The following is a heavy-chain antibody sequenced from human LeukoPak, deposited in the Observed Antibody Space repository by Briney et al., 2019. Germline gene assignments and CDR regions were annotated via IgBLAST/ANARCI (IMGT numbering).Heavy chain of an antibody. CDR3: AKGGPTGSNYFDF. J-gene: IGHJ4*02. CDR1: GFTFSNYA. CDR2: ISAGGETT. V-gene: IGHV3-23*01. Sequence: GGSLRLSCAASGFTFSNYAMSWVRQAPGKGLEWVSGISAGGETTFYADSVKGRFTVSRDNPKTTLYLQMNSLRADDTAVYYCAKGGPTGSNYFDFWGQGTLVTVSS. D-gene: IGHD1-26*01.